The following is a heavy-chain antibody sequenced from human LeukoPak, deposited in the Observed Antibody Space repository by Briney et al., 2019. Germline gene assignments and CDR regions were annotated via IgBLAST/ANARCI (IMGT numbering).Heavy chain of an antibody. CDR3: ARTYYYDSSSYYPLDY. CDR1: GGSISSGDYY. V-gene: IGHV4-30-4*01. Sequence: PSETLSLTCTVSGGSISSGDYYWSWIRQPPGKGLEWIGYIYYSGSTYYNPSLKSRVTISVDTSKNQFSLKLSSVTAADTAVYYCARTYYYDSSSYYPLDYWGQGTLVTVSS. CDR2: IYYSGST. J-gene: IGHJ4*02. D-gene: IGHD3-22*01.